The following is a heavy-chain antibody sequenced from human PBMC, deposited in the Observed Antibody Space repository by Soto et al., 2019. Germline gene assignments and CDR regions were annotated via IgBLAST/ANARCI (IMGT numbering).Heavy chain of an antibody. Sequence: SETLSLTCAVSGYSISSGYYWGWIRQPPGKGLEWIGSIYHSGSTYYNPSLKSRVTISVDTSKNQFSLKLSSVTAADTAVYYCARQAVAATDFDYWGQGXLVTVYS. CDR2: IYHSGST. CDR1: GYSISSGYY. CDR3: ARQAVAATDFDY. D-gene: IGHD2-15*01. V-gene: IGHV4-38-2*01. J-gene: IGHJ4*02.